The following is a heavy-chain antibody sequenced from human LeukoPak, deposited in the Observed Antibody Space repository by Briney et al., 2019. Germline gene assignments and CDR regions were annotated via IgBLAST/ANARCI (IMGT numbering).Heavy chain of an antibody. V-gene: IGHV3-30-3*01. J-gene: IGHJ5*02. CDR2: ISYDGSNK. CDR1: GFTFSSYA. CDR3: ARDSAYSSGWPPGWFDP. D-gene: IGHD6-19*01. Sequence: PGRSLRLSCAASGFTFSSYAMHWVRQAPGKGLEWVAVISYDGSNKYYADSVKGRFTISRDNPKNTLYLQMNSLRAEDTAVYYCARDSAYSSGWPPGWFDPWGQGTLVTVSS.